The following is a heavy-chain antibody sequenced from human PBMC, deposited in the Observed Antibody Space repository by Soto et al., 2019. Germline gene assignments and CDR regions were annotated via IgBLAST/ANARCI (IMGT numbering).Heavy chain of an antibody. J-gene: IGHJ5*02. CDR3: ASHLGGFDP. V-gene: IGHV1-69*02. Sequence: QVQLVQSGAEVKKPGSSVKVSCKASGGTFSSYTISWVRQAPGQGLEWMGRIIPILGIANYAQKFQGRVTITGDKSTGTAYMELSSLRSEDTAVYYCASHLGGFDPWGQGTLVTVSS. CDR2: IIPILGIA. D-gene: IGHD2-15*01. CDR1: GGTFSSYT.